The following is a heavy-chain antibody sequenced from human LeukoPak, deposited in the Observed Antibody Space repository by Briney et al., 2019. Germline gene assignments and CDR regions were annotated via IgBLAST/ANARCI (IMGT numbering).Heavy chain of an antibody. CDR3: AKATWYGGNPSGAFDM. CDR2: INPSGGST. V-gene: IGHV1-46*01. Sequence: ASVKVSCKASGGTFSSYAISWVRQAPGQGLEWMGIINPSGGSTDYAQKFQGRVTMTRDTSTSTVYMELSSLRSEDTAVYYCAKATWYGGNPSGAFDMWGQGTMVTVSS. D-gene: IGHD4/OR15-4a*01. J-gene: IGHJ3*02. CDR1: GGTFSSYA.